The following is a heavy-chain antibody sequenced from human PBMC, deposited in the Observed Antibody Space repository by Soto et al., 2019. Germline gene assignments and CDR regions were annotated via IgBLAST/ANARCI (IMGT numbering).Heavy chain of an antibody. CDR3: ARARGARYFDY. CDR1: GGSISRGDYY. D-gene: IGHD2-15*01. Sequence: QVQLQESGPGLVKPSQTLSLTCTVSGGSISRGDYYWSWIRQPPGKGLEWIGYIDYSGRTYYSPSLKGRVTISVDTSKNQFSLKLSSVTAADTAVYYCARARGARYFDYWGQGTLVTVSS. J-gene: IGHJ4*02. CDR2: IDYSGRT. V-gene: IGHV4-30-4*01.